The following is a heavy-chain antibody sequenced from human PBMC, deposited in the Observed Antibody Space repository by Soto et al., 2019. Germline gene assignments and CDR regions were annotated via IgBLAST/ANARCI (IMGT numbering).Heavy chain of an antibody. Sequence: GGSMRLSCAASGFTFSSYAMSWVRQAPGKGLEWVSAISGSGGSAYYADSVKGRFTISRDNSRNTLYLQMNSLRAEDTAVYYCAKDIASSGWYAYWGQGTLVTVSS. V-gene: IGHV3-23*01. CDR1: GFTFSSYA. D-gene: IGHD6-19*01. J-gene: IGHJ4*02. CDR3: AKDIASSGWYAY. CDR2: ISGSGGSA.